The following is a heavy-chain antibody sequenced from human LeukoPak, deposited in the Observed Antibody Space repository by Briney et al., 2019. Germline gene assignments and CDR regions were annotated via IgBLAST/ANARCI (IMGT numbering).Heavy chain of an antibody. Sequence: ASVKVSCKASGGTFSSYAISWVRQAPGQGLEWMGGIIPIFGTANYAQKFQGRVTITADESTSTPYMELSSLRSEDTAVYYCARGGSGWYWGLGIWGQGTMVTVSS. CDR1: GGTFSSYA. CDR2: IIPIFGTA. V-gene: IGHV1-69*01. D-gene: IGHD6-19*01. CDR3: ARGGSGWYWGLGI. J-gene: IGHJ3*02.